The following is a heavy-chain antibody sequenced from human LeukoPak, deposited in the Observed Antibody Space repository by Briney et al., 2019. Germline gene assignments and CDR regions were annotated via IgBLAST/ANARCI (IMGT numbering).Heavy chain of an antibody. CDR1: GGSISSGGYY. J-gene: IGHJ4*02. CDR3: ARVPIAVAGNPDY. V-gene: IGHV4-31*03. D-gene: IGHD6-13*01. CDR2: IYYSGST. Sequence: SQTLSLTCTVSGGSISSGGYYWSWIRQHPGKGLEWIGYIYYSGSTYYNPSLKSRVTISVDTSKKQFSLKLSSVIAADTAVYYCARVPIAVAGNPDYWGQGTLVTVSS.